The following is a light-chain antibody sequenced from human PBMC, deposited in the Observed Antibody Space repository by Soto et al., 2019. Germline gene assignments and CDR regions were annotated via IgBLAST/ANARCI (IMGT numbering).Light chain of an antibody. Sequence: DIQLTQSPSSLSASLGDRVTITCRTSPDVNNYLNWYQQKPGKPPKLLIYDASKLGRGVPTRFSASGSGTDFTFTITALQTEDFATYYCQQYDALPPAFGPGTKVDL. J-gene: IGKJ3*01. V-gene: IGKV1-33*01. CDR2: DAS. CDR1: PDVNNY. CDR3: QQYDALPPA.